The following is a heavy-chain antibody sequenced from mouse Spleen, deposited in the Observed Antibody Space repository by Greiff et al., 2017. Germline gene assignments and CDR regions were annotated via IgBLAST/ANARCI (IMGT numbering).Heavy chain of an antibody. D-gene: IGHD1-2*01. J-gene: IGHJ2*01. CDR1: GFTFTSYW. Sequence: VQLQQPGAELVKPGSSVKMSCKAYGFTFTSYWITWVKQRPGQGLEWIGAIYPGNNSTNYNEKFKNKATLTVDTSSSTAYMQLSSLTSDDSAVYDSAGTAMDYWGQGTTLTVSS. CDR3: AGTAMDY. CDR2: IYPGNNST. V-gene: IGHV1-55*01.